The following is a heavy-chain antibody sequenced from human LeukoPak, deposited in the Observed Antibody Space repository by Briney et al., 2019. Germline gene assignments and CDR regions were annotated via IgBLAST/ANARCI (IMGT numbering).Heavy chain of an antibody. D-gene: IGHD6-6*01. CDR3: AKGGIMQSSSPGLQYFDL. V-gene: IGHV3-66*01. CDR2: IYAGGST. J-gene: IGHJ2*01. CDR1: GITVSNNC. Sequence: GGSLRLSCAASGITVSNNCMTWVRQAPGKGLEWFSLIYAGGSTYYADSVKGRFTISRDNSKDTLYLQMNSLRAEDTAVYYCAKGGIMQSSSPGLQYFDLWGRGTLVSVSS.